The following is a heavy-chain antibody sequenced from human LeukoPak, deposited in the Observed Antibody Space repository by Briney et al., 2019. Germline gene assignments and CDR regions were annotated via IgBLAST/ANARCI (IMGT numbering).Heavy chain of an antibody. V-gene: IGHV3-30*18. CDR3: AKGIAVAELYYFDC. CDR1: GFTFSNFG. D-gene: IGHD6-19*01. J-gene: IGHJ4*02. CDR2: VSYDGSNK. Sequence: PGGSLRLSCAASGFTFSNFGLHWVRQAPGKGLEWVAVVSYDGSNKYYADPVKGRFTISRDNSKNTLYLQMNSLRAEDTAVYYCAKGIAVAELYYFDCWGQGTLVTVSS.